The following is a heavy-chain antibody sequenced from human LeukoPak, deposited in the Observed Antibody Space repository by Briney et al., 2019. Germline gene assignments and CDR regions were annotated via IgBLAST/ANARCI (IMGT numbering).Heavy chain of an antibody. D-gene: IGHD4-23*01. CDR2: INPNSGGT. V-gene: IGHV1-2*02. CDR3: ARGGNPLNYYYYMDV. CDR1: GYTFTGYY. Sequence: ASVKVSCKASGYTFTGYYMHWVRQAPGQGLEWMGWINPNSGGTNYAQKFQGRVTMTRDTSISTAYMELSRLRSDDTAVYYCARGGNPLNYYYYMDVWGKGTTVTVSS. J-gene: IGHJ6*03.